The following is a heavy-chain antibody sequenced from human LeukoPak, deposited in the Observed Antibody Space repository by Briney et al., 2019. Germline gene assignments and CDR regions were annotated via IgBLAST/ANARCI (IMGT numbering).Heavy chain of an antibody. J-gene: IGHJ4*02. CDR3: ARDIAHSSGWGYFDY. V-gene: IGHV4-34*01. CDR2: INLGGST. D-gene: IGHD6-19*01. CDR1: GGPFSGYY. Sequence: PSETLSLTCAVFGGPFSGYYWSWIRQPPGKGLEWIGRINLGGSTNYNPSLKSRVTISVGTSKNQFSLKLSSVTAADTAVYYCARDIAHSSGWGYFDYWGQGTLVTVSS.